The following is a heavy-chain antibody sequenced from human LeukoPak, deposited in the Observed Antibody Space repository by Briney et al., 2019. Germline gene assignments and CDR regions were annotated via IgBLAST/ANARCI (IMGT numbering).Heavy chain of an antibody. CDR1: GYTFISFH. J-gene: IGHJ3*02. V-gene: IGHV1-46*01. Sequence: ASVKVSCKASGYTFISFHMHWVRQAPGQGLEWMGIVNPSGGSTSYAQKFQGRVTITRNTSISTAYMELSSLRSEDTAVYYCARGGYYGSGSYYAFDIWGQGTMVTVSS. D-gene: IGHD3-10*01. CDR2: VNPSGGST. CDR3: ARGGYYGSGSYYAFDI.